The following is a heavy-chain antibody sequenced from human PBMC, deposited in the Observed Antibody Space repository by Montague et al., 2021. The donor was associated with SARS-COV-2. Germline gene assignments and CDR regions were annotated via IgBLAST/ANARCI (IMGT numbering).Heavy chain of an antibody. J-gene: IGHJ3*02. D-gene: IGHD3-22*01. Sequence: SETLSLTCTVSGYSITSGHYWGWIRQPPGKGLEWIGYIYYSGSTYYNPSLKGRVTISVDTSKNQFSLKLSSVTAADTAVYYCARARITMVVVVNAFDIWGQGTMVTVSS. CDR2: IYYSGST. CDR3: ARARITMVVVVNAFDI. CDR1: GYSITSGHY. V-gene: IGHV4-38-2*02.